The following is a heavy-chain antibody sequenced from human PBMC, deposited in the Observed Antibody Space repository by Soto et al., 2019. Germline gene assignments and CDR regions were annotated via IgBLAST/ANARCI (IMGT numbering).Heavy chain of an antibody. Sequence: EVQLVESGGGLVQPGGSLRLSCAASGFTFSSYDMHWVRQATGKGLEWVSAIGTAGDPYYPGSVKGRFTISRENAKNSLYLQMNSLRAEDTAVYYCARGRGLLWFGEFPYFDYWGQGTLVTVSS. V-gene: IGHV3-13*05. CDR1: GFTFSSYD. CDR3: ARGRGLLWFGEFPYFDY. CDR2: IGTAGDP. J-gene: IGHJ4*02. D-gene: IGHD3-10*01.